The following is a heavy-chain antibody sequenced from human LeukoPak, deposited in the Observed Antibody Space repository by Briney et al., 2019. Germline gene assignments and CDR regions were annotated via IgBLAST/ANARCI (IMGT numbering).Heavy chain of an antibody. CDR3: ARGKWELIFDY. Sequence: GGSLRLSCAASGFTVSSNYMSWVRQAPGKGLEWVSVIYSGGSTYYADSVKGRFTISRDNSKNTLYLQMNSLRAEDAAVYYCARGKWELIFDYWGQGTLVTVSS. D-gene: IGHD1-26*01. CDR2: IYSGGST. J-gene: IGHJ4*02. CDR1: GFTVSSNY. V-gene: IGHV3-53*01.